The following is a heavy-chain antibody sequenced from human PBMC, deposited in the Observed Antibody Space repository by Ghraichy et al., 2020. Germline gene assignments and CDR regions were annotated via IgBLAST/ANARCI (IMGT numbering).Heavy chain of an antibody. CDR1: GGTFSSYA. CDR2: IIPIFGTA. CDR3: ARGYCSGGSCYSDYYYGMDV. J-gene: IGHJ6*02. Sequence: SVKVSCKASGGTFSSYAISWVRQAPGQGLEWMGGIIPIFGTANYAQKFQGRVTITADESTSTAYMELSSLRSEDTAVYYCARGYCSGGSCYSDYYYGMDVWGQGTTVTVSS. D-gene: IGHD2-15*01. V-gene: IGHV1-69*13.